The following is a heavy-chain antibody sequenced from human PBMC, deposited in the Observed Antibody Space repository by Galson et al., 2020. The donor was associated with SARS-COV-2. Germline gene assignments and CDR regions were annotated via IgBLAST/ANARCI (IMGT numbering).Heavy chain of an antibody. CDR2: IYPDDSDT. V-gene: IGHV5-51*01. Sequence: HGESLKISCKGSGYSFVSYWMAWVRQMPGKGLEYMGIIYPDDSDTKYSPSFQGQVTISVDKSINTAYLQWRSLKASDTAMYYCTTRAYDDYEAFAFDIWGQGTMITVSS. CDR3: TTRAYDDYEAFAFDI. CDR1: GYSFVSYW. J-gene: IGHJ3*02. D-gene: IGHD4-17*01.